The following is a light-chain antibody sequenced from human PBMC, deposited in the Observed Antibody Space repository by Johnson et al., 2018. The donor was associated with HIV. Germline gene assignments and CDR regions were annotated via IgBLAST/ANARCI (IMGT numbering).Light chain of an antibody. CDR2: DNN. V-gene: IGLV1-51*01. Sequence: QSVLTQPPSVSAAPGQKVTISCSTNSSNFGNNYVSWYQQLPGTAPKLLIYDNNKRPSGIPDRFSGSKSGTSATLGITGLQTGDEADYYCGTWDSSLSAHNYVFGTGTKVTVL. CDR1: SSNFGNNY. J-gene: IGLJ1*01. CDR3: GTWDSSLSAHNYV.